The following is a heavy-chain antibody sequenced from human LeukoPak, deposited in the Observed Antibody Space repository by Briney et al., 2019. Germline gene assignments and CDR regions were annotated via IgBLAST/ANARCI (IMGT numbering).Heavy chain of an antibody. J-gene: IGHJ4*02. V-gene: IGHV3-21*01. D-gene: IGHD1-20*01. CDR2: ISSSSSYI. Sequence: GGSLRLSCAASGFTFSSYSMNWVRQAPGKGLEWVSSISSSSSYIYYADSVKGRFTISRDNAKNSLYLQMNSLRAEDTAVYYCASSRGYNWNDVDYWGQGTLVTVSS. CDR3: ASSRGYNWNDVDY. CDR1: GFTFSSYS.